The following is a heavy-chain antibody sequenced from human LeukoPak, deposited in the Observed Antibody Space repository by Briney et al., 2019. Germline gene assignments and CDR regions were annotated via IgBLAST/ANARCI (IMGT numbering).Heavy chain of an antibody. V-gene: IGHV4-34*01. CDR2: INHRGDT. J-gene: IGHJ4*03. CDR3: ARGPTISETGYFDY. Sequence: SETLSLPCAVYGGSFSRYYWSWIRQSPGKGLEWIAEINHRGDTNYNPSVKSRVTISVDTSKNQFSLKVTSLTAADTAVYFCARGPTISETGYFDYWGQGTLVTVSS. CDR1: GGSFSRYY. D-gene: IGHD1-1*01.